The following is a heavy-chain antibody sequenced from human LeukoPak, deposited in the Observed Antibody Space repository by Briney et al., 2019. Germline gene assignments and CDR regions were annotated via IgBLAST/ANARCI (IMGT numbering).Heavy chain of an antibody. V-gene: IGHV3-21*01. CDR3: ARDNYYDSSGYYYYYYYYMDV. CDR1: GFTFSSYS. Sequence: PGGSLRLSCAASGFTFSSYSMNWVRQAPGKGLEWVSSISSSSSYIYYADSVKGRFTISRDNAKNSLYLQMNSLRAEDTAVYYCARDNYYDSSGYYYYYYYYMDVWGKGTTVTVSS. J-gene: IGHJ6*03. D-gene: IGHD3-22*01. CDR2: ISSSSSYI.